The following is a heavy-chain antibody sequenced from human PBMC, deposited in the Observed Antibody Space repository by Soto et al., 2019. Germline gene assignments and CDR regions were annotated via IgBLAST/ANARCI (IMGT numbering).Heavy chain of an antibody. Sequence: GGSLRLSCAASGFTFISYWMSWFRQAPGKGLEWVANIKEDGSEKYYVDSVKGRFTISRDNAKNSLYLQMNSLRPEDTAVYYCARENYDSSGYYFDYWGQGTLVTVSS. CDR3: ARENYDSSGYYFDY. J-gene: IGHJ4*02. CDR1: GFTFISYW. V-gene: IGHV3-7*03. CDR2: IKEDGSEK. D-gene: IGHD3-22*01.